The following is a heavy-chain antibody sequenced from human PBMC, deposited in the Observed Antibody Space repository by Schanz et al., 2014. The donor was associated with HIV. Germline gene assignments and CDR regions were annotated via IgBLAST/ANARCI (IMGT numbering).Heavy chain of an antibody. J-gene: IGHJ6*02. CDR3: TRDGGCSGSACYGYGMDV. CDR1: GFTVSNNY. CDR2: MIWNNGI. V-gene: IGHV3-66*03. D-gene: IGHD1-26*01. Sequence: EVQLVESGGGLIQPGGSLRLSCAASGFTVSNNYMSWVRQAPGKGLEWVAHMIWNNGIYYADSVKGRFTISRDNAKNTLFLQMNNLREDDTAVYYCTRDGGCSGSACYGYGMDVWGQGTTVTVSS.